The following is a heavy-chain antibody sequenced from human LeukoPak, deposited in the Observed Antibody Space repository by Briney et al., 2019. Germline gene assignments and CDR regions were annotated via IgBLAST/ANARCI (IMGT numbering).Heavy chain of an antibody. CDR3: ARIGYYYDSSGYYYDPDFDY. Sequence: ASVKVSCKASGYTFTGYYMHWVRRAPGQGLEWMGWINPNSGGTNYAQKFQGRVTMTRDTSISTAYMELSRLRSDDTAVYYCARIGYYYDSSGYYYDPDFDYWGQGTLVTASS. CDR1: GYTFTGYY. CDR2: INPNSGGT. D-gene: IGHD3-22*01. J-gene: IGHJ4*02. V-gene: IGHV1-2*02.